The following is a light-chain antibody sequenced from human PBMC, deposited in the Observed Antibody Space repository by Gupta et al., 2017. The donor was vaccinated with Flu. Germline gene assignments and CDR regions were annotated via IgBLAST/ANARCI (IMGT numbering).Light chain of an antibody. CDR3: SSYTSSSTLDVV. CDR1: SSDVGGYNY. V-gene: IGLV2-14*01. CDR2: AVS. Sequence: QSALTQPASVSGSPGQSITISCTGTSSDVGGYNYVSWYQQHPGKAPKLMIYAVSNRPSGVANRVSCSKSGNTASLTISGLQAEDEADYYCSSYTSSSTLDVVFGGGTKLTVL. J-gene: IGLJ2*01.